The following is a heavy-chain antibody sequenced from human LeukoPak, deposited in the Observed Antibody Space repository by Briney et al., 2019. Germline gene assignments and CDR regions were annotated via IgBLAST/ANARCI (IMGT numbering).Heavy chain of an antibody. CDR1: GFTFSSYG. CDR2: ISYDGSNK. CDR3: AKQRSEVPVAAANY. D-gene: IGHD2-2*01. Sequence: PGGSLRLSCAASGFTFSSYGMHWVRQAPEKGLEWVAVISYDGSNKYYADSVKGRFTISRDNSKNTLYLQMNSLRVEDTAVYYCAKQRSEVPVAAANYWGQGSLVTVSS. V-gene: IGHV3-30*18. J-gene: IGHJ4*02.